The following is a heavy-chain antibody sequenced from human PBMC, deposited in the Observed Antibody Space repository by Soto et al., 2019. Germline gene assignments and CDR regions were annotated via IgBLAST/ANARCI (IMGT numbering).Heavy chain of an antibody. Sequence: GGSLRLSCAASGFTFSSYAMSWVRQAPGKGLEWVSAISGSGGSTYYADSVKGRFTISRDNSKNRLYLQMNSLRAEDTAVYYCAKARDPVPYCSGGSCYSADYWGQGTLVTVSS. CDR1: GFTFSSYA. J-gene: IGHJ4*02. V-gene: IGHV3-23*01. CDR2: ISGSGGST. CDR3: AKARDPVPYCSGGSCYSADY. D-gene: IGHD2-15*01.